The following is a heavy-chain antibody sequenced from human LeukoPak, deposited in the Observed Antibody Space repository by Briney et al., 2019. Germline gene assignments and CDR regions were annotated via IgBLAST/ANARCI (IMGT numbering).Heavy chain of an antibody. D-gene: IGHD1-26*01. V-gene: IGHV3-23*01. Sequence: PGGSLRLSCAASGFTLGSYGMRLIRQTPGKGLEWVTGSSGSGDSTYYADSVKGRFTISRDNSKNTLYLQMNSLRAEDTAVYYCAKSMRGNYYSCFDHWGQGTLVTVSS. CDR3: AKSMRGNYYSCFDH. CDR1: GFTLGSYG. CDR2: SSGSGDST. J-gene: IGHJ4*02.